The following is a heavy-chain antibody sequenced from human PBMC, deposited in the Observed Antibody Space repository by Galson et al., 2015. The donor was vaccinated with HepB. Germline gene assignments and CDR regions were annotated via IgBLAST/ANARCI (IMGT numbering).Heavy chain of an antibody. CDR2: TYYRSKWYN. J-gene: IGHJ4*02. V-gene: IGHV6-1*01. CDR3: AKWGDY. CDR1: GDSVSSNTAA. D-gene: IGHD2-8*01. Sequence: CAISGDSVSSNTAAWNWFRQSPSRGLEWLGRTYYRSKWYNDYAPSVRSRITINPDTSKNQFSLQLNSVTPEDTAVYYCAKWGDYWGQGTLVTVSS.